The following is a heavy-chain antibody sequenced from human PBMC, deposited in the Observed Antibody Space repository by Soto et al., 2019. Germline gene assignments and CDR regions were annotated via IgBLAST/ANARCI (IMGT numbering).Heavy chain of an antibody. J-gene: IGHJ5*02. D-gene: IGHD2-8*02. Sequence: QVQLVQSGAEVKKPGSSVKVSCMPSGGIFSNYAFTWVRQAPGQGLEWMGGSFPILGTTNFAQKFQGRISITADESTGTAYMELSSVRSEDTAIYYCATQHNFLLVPNVAHTGNWLDPWGQGTLVTVSS. CDR2: SFPILGTT. CDR1: GGIFSNYA. V-gene: IGHV1-69*19. CDR3: ATQHNFLLVPNVAHTGNWLDP.